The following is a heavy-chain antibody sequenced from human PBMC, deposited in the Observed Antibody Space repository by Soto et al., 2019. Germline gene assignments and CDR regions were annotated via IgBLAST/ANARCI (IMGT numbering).Heavy chain of an antibody. D-gene: IGHD6-19*01. CDR3: ARSSSGRAFDI. J-gene: IGHJ3*02. CDR2: IYYSGST. V-gene: IGHV4-30-4*01. CDR1: GGSISSGDYY. Sequence: QVQLQESGPGLVKPSQTLSLTCTVSGGSISSGDYYWSWIRQPPGKGLEWIGYIYYSGSTYYNPSLKSRVTIAGDTSKNQCSLQLSSVTAADTAVYYCARSSSGRAFDIWGQGTMVTVSS.